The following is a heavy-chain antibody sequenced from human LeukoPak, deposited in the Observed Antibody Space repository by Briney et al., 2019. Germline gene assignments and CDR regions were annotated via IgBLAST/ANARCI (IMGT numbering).Heavy chain of an antibody. CDR2: IKQDGSKK. Sequence: GGSLRLSCVAYGFPFSGYWMTWVRQAPGKGLEWVANIKQDGSKKSYVDSVKGRFTISRDNAKNSLYLQMNSLRAEDTAIYYCTRVGYIDEGIDYWGQGTLVTVSS. CDR3: TRVGYIDEGIDY. D-gene: IGHD5-24*01. J-gene: IGHJ4*02. CDR1: GFPFSGYW. V-gene: IGHV3-7*04.